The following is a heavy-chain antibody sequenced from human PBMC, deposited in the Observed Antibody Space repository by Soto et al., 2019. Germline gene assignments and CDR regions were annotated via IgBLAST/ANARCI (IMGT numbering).Heavy chain of an antibody. CDR1: GYTFTSYG. D-gene: IGHD3-3*01. V-gene: IGHV1-18*04. CDR3: ARYGKLRFLEWLISGGAFGI. CDR2: ISAYNGNT. Sequence: ASVKVSCKASGYTFTSYGISWVRQAPGQGLEWMGWISAYNGNTNYAQKLQGRVTMTKDTSTSTAYMELRSLRSDDTAVYYCARYGKLRFLEWLISGGAFGIWGQGTMVTVSS. J-gene: IGHJ3*02.